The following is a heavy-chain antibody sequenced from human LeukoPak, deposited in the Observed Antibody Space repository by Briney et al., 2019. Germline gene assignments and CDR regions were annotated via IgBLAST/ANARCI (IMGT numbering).Heavy chain of an antibody. CDR1: GFTFSSYD. J-gene: IGHJ4*02. V-gene: IGHV3-23*01. CDR2: ISGSGGST. Sequence: PGGSLRLSCAASGFTFSSYDMSWVRQAPGKGLEWVSAISGSGGSTYYADSVKGRFTISRDNSKNTLYLQMNSLRAEDTAVYYCAKVNGSSSSRDGSYFDYWGQGTLVTVSS. CDR3: AKVNGSSSSRDGSYFDY. D-gene: IGHD2-2*01.